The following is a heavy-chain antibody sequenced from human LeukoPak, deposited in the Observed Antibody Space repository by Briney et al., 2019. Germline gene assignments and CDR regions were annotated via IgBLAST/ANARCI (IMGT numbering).Heavy chain of an antibody. J-gene: IGHJ6*03. CDR3: ARLAAEKYYYYYMDV. CDR2: IYYSGST. CDR1: GGSISSGGYY. V-gene: IGHV4-31*03. Sequence: SETLSLTCTVSGGSISSGGYYWSWIRQHPGKGLEWIGYIYYSGSTCYNPSLKSRVTISVDTSKNQFSLKLSSVTAADTAVYYCARLAAEKYYYYYMDVWGKGTTVTVSS. D-gene: IGHD2-15*01.